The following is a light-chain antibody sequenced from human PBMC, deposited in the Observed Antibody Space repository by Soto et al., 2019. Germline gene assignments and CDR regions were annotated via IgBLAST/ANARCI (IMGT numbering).Light chain of an antibody. CDR1: SANIGTGYD. V-gene: IGLV1-40*01. CDR3: QSYDSGLSTYV. CDR2: GNN. Sequence: QPVLTQPPSVSGAPGQRVTISCTGGSANIGTGYDVHWYQQVPGTAPKLLIYGNNNRPSGIPDRFSGSKSDTSASLDIAGLQAEDEADYSCQSYDSGLSTYVFGTGTKVTVL. J-gene: IGLJ1*01.